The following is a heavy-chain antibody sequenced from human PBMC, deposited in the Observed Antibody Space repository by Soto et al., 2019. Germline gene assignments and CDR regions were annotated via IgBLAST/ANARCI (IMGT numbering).Heavy chain of an antibody. D-gene: IGHD2-8*01. V-gene: IGHV4-30-2*01. CDR2: IYHSGST. CDR3: ARGEWSASPDLPGQASYLDY. Sequence: KSSETLSLTCAVSGGSISSGGYSWSWIRQPPGKGLEWIGYIYHSGSTHYNPSLKSRVTISVDRSKNQFSLKLSSLSAADTSGFWSARGEWSASPDLPGQASYLDYWGQGTLVTVSS. J-gene: IGHJ4*02. CDR1: GGSISSGGYS.